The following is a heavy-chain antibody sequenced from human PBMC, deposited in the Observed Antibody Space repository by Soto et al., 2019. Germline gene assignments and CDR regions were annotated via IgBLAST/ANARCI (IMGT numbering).Heavy chain of an antibody. Sequence: QVQLVESGGGVVQPGRSLRLSCAASGFTFSSYAMHWVRQAPGKGLEWVAVISYDGSNKYYADSVKGRFTISRDNSKNTLYLQMNSLRAEDTAVYYCARAHSSSSLYYYYGMDVWGQGTTVTVSS. CDR2: ISYDGSNK. D-gene: IGHD6-6*01. V-gene: IGHV3-30-3*01. CDR1: GFTFSSYA. CDR3: ARAHSSSSLYYYYGMDV. J-gene: IGHJ6*02.